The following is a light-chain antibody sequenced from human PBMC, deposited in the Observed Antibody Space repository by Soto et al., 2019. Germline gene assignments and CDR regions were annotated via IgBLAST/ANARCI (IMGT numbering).Light chain of an antibody. V-gene: IGKV3-15*01. J-gene: IGKJ1*01. CDR1: QSVSSN. CDR2: GAS. Sequence: EIVMTQSPVTLSVSPGERATLSCRASQSVSSNLAWYQQKPGQAPRLLIYGASTRATGVPARFSGSGSGTEFPLPNSNLQSEDFAVYSCQHYNNWPPWTFGQGTKVEIK. CDR3: QHYNNWPPWT.